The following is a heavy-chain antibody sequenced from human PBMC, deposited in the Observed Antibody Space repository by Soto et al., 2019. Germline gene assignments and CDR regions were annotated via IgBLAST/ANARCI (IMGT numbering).Heavy chain of an antibody. CDR1: GFTFSSYS. CDR2: ISSSSSTI. Sequence: EVQLVESGGGLVQPGGSLRLSCAASGFTFSSYSMNWVRQAPGKGLEWVSYISSSSSTIYYADSVKGRFTISRDNAKNSLYLQMNSLRDEDTAVYYCARDSENTYYDFWSGYQPHWFDPWGQGTLVTVSS. CDR3: ARDSENTYYDFWSGYQPHWFDP. V-gene: IGHV3-48*02. D-gene: IGHD3-3*01. J-gene: IGHJ5*02.